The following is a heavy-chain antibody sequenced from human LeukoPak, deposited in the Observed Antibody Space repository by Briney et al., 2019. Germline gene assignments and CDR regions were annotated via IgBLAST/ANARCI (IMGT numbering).Heavy chain of an antibody. J-gene: IGHJ4*02. Sequence: SETLSLTCAVYDGSFSDYNWSWIRQSPGMGLEWIGEIHHSGGTNYSLSLKSRITLSVDPSKNQLSLRLSSVTAADTAVYYCVRNGYDSSGYHFCSDSRGRGTLVTVSS. CDR1: DGSFSDYN. CDR2: IHHSGGT. V-gene: IGHV4-34*01. D-gene: IGHD3-22*01. CDR3: VRNGYDSSGYHFCSDS.